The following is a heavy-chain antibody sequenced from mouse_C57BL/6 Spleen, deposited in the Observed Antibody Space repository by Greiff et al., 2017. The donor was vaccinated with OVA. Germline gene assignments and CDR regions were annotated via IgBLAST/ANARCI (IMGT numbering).Heavy chain of an antibody. D-gene: IGHD1-1*01. CDR2: INPSNGGT. CDR3: ASDFYYYGSSLYFDY. Sequence: VQLQQPGTELVKPGASVKLSCKASGYTFTSYWMHWVKQRPGQGLEWIGNINPSNGGTNYNEKFKSKATLTVDKSSSTAYLQLSSLTSEDSAVYYCASDFYYYGSSLYFDYWGQGTTLTVSS. V-gene: IGHV1-53*01. CDR1: GYTFTSYW. J-gene: IGHJ2*01.